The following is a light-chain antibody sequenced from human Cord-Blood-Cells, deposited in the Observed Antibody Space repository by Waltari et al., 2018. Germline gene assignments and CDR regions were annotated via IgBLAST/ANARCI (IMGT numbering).Light chain of an antibody. Sequence: SSELTQDPAVSVALGQTVRITCQGDSLRSYYASWYQQKPGQAPVLVIYGKNNRPSGIPDPFSGSSSGNTASLTITGAPAEDEADYYCNSRDSSGNHVVFGGGTKLTVL. J-gene: IGLJ2*01. CDR1: SLRSYY. V-gene: IGLV3-19*01. CDR3: NSRDSSGNHVV. CDR2: GKN.